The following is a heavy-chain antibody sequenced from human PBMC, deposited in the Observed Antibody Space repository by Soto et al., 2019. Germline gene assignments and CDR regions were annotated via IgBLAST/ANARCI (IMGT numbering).Heavy chain of an antibody. CDR3: ARDQCSSTSYSSLNFYSFGVDV. CDR1: GFTFSSYG. J-gene: IGHJ6*02. V-gene: IGHV3-33*01. D-gene: IGHD2-2*01. CDR2: IWYDGSNK. Sequence: GGSLRLSCAASGFTFSSYGMHWVRQAPGKGLEWVAVIWYDGSNKYYADSVKGRFTISRDNSKNTLYLQMNSLRAEDTAVYYCARDQCSSTSYSSLNFYSFGVDVWGQGTTVTVSS.